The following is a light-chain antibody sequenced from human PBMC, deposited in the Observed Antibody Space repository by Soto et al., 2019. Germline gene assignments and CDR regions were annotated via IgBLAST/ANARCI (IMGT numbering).Light chain of an antibody. V-gene: IGKV4-1*01. J-gene: IGKJ4*01. CDR2: WAS. CDR1: QSVLYSSNNKNY. Sequence: DIVMTQSPDSLAVSLGERATINCKSSQSVLYSSNNKNYLAWYQQKPGQPPQLLIYWASTRDSGVPDRFSGTGSGTDFTLTISSLQAEDVAVYYCQQYYSTPPTFGGGTKVEIK. CDR3: QQYYSTPPT.